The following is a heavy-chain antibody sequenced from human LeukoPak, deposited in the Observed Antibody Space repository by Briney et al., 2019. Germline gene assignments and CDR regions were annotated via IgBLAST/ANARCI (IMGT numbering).Heavy chain of an antibody. V-gene: IGHV4-39*01. Sequence: SETLSLTCTVSGGSISSSSYYWGWIRQPPGKGLEWIGSIYYSGSTYYNPSLKSRVTISVDTSKSQFSLKLSSVTAADTAVYYCARLKHNAYRLWFGTHWYFDLWRRGTLVTVSS. CDR1: GGSISSSSYY. D-gene: IGHD3-10*01. CDR2: IYYSGST. CDR3: ARLKHNAYRLWFGTHWYFDL. J-gene: IGHJ2*01.